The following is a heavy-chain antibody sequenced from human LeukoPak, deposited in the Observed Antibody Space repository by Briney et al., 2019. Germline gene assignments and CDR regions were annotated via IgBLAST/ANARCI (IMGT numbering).Heavy chain of an antibody. CDR3: ARGVLSAYYDFWSGYWYYFDY. CDR2: IIPIFGTA. Sequence: SVKVSCKASGGTFISYAISWVRQAPGQGLEWMGGIIPIFGTANYAQKFQGIFTITADESTSTAYMELSSLRSEDTAVYYCARGVLSAYYDFWSGYWYYFDYWGQGTLVTVSS. V-gene: IGHV1-69*13. D-gene: IGHD3-3*01. J-gene: IGHJ4*02. CDR1: GGTFISYA.